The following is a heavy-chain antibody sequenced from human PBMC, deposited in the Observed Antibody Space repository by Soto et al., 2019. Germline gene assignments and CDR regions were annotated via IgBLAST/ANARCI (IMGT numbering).Heavy chain of an antibody. D-gene: IGHD3-22*01. J-gene: IGHJ6*02. CDR2: INPSGGST. Sequence: GASVKVSCKASGYTFTSYYMHWVRQAPGQGLEWMGIINPSGGSTSYAQKFQGRVTMTRDTSTSTVYMELSSLRSEDTAVYYCAVEYYDSSGYYKPIYYYYGMDVWGQGTTVTVSS. CDR3: AVEYYDSSGYYKPIYYYYGMDV. CDR1: GYTFTSYY. V-gene: IGHV1-46*01.